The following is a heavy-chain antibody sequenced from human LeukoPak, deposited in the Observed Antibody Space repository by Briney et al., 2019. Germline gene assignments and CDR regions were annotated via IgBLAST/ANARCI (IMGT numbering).Heavy chain of an antibody. CDR1: GFTFSSYG. CDR2: INSSSSSI. CDR3: ARGGAARPDY. J-gene: IGHJ4*02. V-gene: IGHV3-21*01. D-gene: IGHD6-6*01. Sequence: GGSLRLSCAASGFTFSSYGMNWVRQAPGKGLEWVSYINSSSSSISYADSVKGRFTISRDNAEKSLHLQMNSLRAEDTAVYYCARGGAARPDYWGQGTLVTVSS.